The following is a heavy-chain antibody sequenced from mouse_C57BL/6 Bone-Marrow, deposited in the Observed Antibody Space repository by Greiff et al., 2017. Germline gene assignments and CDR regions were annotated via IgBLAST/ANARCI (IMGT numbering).Heavy chain of an antibody. V-gene: IGHV1-80*01. CDR3: ARWKY. CDR2: IYPGDGDT. CDR1: GYTFTSYW. Sequence: QVQLQQPGAELVRPGTSVKLSCKASGYTFTSYWMHWVKQRPGKGLEWIGQIYPGDGDTNYNGKFKGKATLTADKSSSTAYMQLSSLTSEDSAVYFCARWKYWGQGTLVTVSA. J-gene: IGHJ3*01.